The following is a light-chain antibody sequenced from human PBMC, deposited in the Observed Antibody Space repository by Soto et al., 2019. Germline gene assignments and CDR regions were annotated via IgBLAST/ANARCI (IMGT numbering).Light chain of an antibody. CDR2: EVS. V-gene: IGLV2-8*01. CDR1: SSDVGGYNY. CDR3: SSYAGSNNLV. J-gene: IGLJ2*01. Sequence: QSALTQPPSAAGSPGQSVTISCTGTSSDVGGYNYVSWYQQHPGKAPKLMISEVSKRPSGVPDRFSGAKSGNTASQTVSGLQAEDQADYYCSSYAGSNNLVFGGGTKLTGL.